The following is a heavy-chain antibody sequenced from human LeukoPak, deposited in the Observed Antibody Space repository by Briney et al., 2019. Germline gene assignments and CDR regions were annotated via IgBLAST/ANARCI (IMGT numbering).Heavy chain of an antibody. V-gene: IGHV1-18*01. D-gene: IGHD6-13*01. J-gene: IGHJ1*01. Sequence: ASVKVSCKASGYTFTSYGISWVRQAPGQGLEWMGWISAYNGNTNYAQKFQGRVTMTRDTSISTAYMELSSLRSDDTAVYYCAKDSPESAAGIIQHWGQGTLVTVSS. CDR3: AKDSPESAAGIIQH. CDR1: GYTFTSYG. CDR2: ISAYNGNT.